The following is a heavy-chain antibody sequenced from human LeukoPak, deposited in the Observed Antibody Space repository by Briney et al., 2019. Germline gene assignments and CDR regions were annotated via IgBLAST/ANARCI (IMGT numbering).Heavy chain of an antibody. V-gene: IGHV1-2*02. D-gene: IGHD2-8*02. CDR1: GYTFTDYY. CDR3: ARDLTGATTGTHYCFDY. J-gene: IGHJ4*02. CDR2: INPYSGAT. Sequence: ASVKVSCKASGYTFTDYYIHWVRQAPGQGLEWMGWINPYSGATRYAQKFQGRVTMTRDTSISTAYVELSSLRSDDTAVYYCARDLTGATTGTHYCFDYWGQGTLVTVSS.